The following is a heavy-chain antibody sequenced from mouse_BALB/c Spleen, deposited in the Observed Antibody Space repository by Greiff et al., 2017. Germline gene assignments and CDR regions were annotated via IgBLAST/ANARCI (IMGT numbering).Heavy chain of an antibody. D-gene: IGHD1-2*01. CDR3: AREATATAMDY. CDR1: GYSFTSYW. J-gene: IGHJ4*01. Sequence: QVQLQQSGPQLVRPGASVKISCKASGYSFTSYWMHWVKQRPGQGLEWIGMIDPSDSETRLNQKFKDKATLTVDKSSSTAYMQLSSPTSEDSAAYYCAREATATAMDYWGQGTSVTVSS. V-gene: IGHV1S127*01. CDR2: IDPSDSET.